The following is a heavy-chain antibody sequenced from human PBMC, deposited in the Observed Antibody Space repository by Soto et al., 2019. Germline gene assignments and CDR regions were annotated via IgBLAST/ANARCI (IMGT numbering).Heavy chain of an antibody. CDR1: GFTFGDYA. Sequence: PGGSLRLSCTASGFTFGDYAMSWVRQAPGKGLEWVGFIRSKAYGGTTEYAASVKGRFTISRDDSKSIAYLQMNSLKTEDTAVYYCTRDDDSYDSYWGQGTLVTVSS. J-gene: IGHJ4*02. CDR2: IRSKAYGGTT. CDR3: TRDDDSYDSY. V-gene: IGHV3-49*04. D-gene: IGHD5-12*01.